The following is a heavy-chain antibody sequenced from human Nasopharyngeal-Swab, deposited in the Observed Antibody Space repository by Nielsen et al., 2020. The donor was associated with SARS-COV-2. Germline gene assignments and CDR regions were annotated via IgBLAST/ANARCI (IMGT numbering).Heavy chain of an antibody. D-gene: IGHD3-3*01. CDR1: GGSFSGYY. CDR2: INHSGST. J-gene: IGHJ3*02. CDR3: ARALSGSITIFGVVIIGAFDI. Sequence: SETLSLTFAAYGGSFSGYYWSWIRQPPGKGLEWIGEINHSGSTNYNPSLKSRVTISVDTSTNQFSLKLSSVTAADTAVYYCARALSGSITIFGVVIIGAFDIWGQGTMVTVSS. V-gene: IGHV4-34*01.